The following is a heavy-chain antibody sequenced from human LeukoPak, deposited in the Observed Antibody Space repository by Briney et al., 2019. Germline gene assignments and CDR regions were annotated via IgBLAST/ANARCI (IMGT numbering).Heavy chain of an antibody. D-gene: IGHD3-10*01. V-gene: IGHV3-7*01. CDR2: IKQDGSEK. Sequence: GGSLRLSCAASGFTFSSYWMSWVRQAPGKGLEWVANIKQDGSEKYYVDSVKGRFIISRDNAKNSLYLQMNSLRAEDTAVYYCAKGAFRDQVQGYYYMDVWGKGTTVTVPS. CDR1: GFTFSSYW. J-gene: IGHJ6*03. CDR3: AKGAFRDQVQGYYYMDV.